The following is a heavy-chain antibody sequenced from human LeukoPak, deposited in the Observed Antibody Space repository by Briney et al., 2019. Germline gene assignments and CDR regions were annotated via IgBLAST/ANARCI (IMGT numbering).Heavy chain of an antibody. V-gene: IGHV3-43*02. J-gene: IGHJ3*02. Sequence: GGSLRLSCAASGFTFDDYAMHWVRKAPGKGLEWVSLISGDGGSTYYADSVKGRFTISRDNSKNSLYLQMNSLRTEDTALYYCAKDRRYSSSWYDAFDIWGQGTMVTVSS. CDR2: ISGDGGST. CDR1: GFTFDDYA. D-gene: IGHD6-13*01. CDR3: AKDRRYSSSWYDAFDI.